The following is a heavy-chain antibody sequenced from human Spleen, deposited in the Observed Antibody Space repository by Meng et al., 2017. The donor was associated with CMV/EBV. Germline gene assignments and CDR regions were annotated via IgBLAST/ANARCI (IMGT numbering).Heavy chain of an antibody. CDR3: ARVQSGGYYDRSGYFQNYFDY. CDR2: IKQDGSEI. CDR1: EFTFSSYS. V-gene: IGHV3-7*01. Sequence: GESLKISCVASEFTFSSYSMHWVRQAPGKGLEWVANIKQDGSEIQYVDSVKGRFSISRDNAKNSLFLHMDSLRAEDTAVYYCARVQSGGYYDRSGYFQNYFDYWGQGTLVTVSS. D-gene: IGHD3-22*01. J-gene: IGHJ4*02.